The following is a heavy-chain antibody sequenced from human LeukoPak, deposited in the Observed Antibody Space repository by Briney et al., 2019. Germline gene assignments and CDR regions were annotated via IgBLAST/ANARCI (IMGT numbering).Heavy chain of an antibody. J-gene: IGHJ5*02. Sequence: ASVKVSCKASGYTFTGYYMHWVRQAPGQGLEWMGWINPNSGGTNYAQKFQGRVTMTRDTSISTAYMELSRLGSDDTAVYYCARDDKAVAGTIWFDPWGQGTLVTVSS. V-gene: IGHV1-2*02. CDR1: GYTFTGYY. CDR3: ARDDKAVAGTIWFDP. CDR2: INPNSGGT. D-gene: IGHD6-19*01.